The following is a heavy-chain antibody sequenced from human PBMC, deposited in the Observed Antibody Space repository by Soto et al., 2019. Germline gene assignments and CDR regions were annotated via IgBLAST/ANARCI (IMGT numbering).Heavy chain of an antibody. CDR1: GFTFSSYG. CDR3: AKLMRPGDY. Sequence: PGGSLRLSCAASGFTFSSYGMHWVRQAPGKGLEWVAVISYDGSNKYYADSVKGRFTISRDNSKNTLYLQMNSLRAEDTAVYYCAKLMRPGDYWGHGTLVTVSS. CDR2: ISYDGSNK. J-gene: IGHJ4*01. V-gene: IGHV3-30*18.